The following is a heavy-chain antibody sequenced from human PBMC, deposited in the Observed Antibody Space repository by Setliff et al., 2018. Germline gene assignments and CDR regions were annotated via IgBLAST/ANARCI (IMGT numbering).Heavy chain of an antibody. J-gene: IGHJ4*02. V-gene: IGHV1-18*01. CDR2: ISAYNGNT. D-gene: IGHD2-15*01. CDR3: ARDLVGYCSGGSCYDWDY. CDR1: GYTFTSYG. Sequence: ASVKVSCKASGYTFTSYGISWVRQAPGQGLEWMGWISAYNGNTNYAQKLQGRVTMTTDTSTSTAYMELRSLRSDDTAVYYCARDLVGYCSGGSCYDWDYWGQGT.